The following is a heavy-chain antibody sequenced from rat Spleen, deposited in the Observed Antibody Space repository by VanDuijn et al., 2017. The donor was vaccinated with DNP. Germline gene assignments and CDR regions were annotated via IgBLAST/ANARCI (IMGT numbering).Heavy chain of an antibody. CDR3: ARGSGTYYWYFDF. CDR2: ISTSGGRT. V-gene: IGHV5-25*01. D-gene: IGHD5-1*01. Sequence: EVQLVESGGGLVQPGRSLKLSCAASGFTFSDYYMAWVRQAPTKGLEWVAAISTSGGRTYYPDSVKGRFTISRDNARNTLYLQMNSLRSEDTATYFCARGSGTYYWYFDFWGPGTMVTVSS. CDR1: GFTFSDYY. J-gene: IGHJ1*01.